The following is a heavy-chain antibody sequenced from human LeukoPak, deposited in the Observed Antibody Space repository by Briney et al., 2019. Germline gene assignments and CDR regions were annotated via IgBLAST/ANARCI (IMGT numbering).Heavy chain of an antibody. V-gene: IGHV4-4*07. Sequence: SETLSLTCTVSGGSISLYYWNWIRQPAGKGLEWIGRIFTSGITNYNPSLKSRVTMSVATSKSQFSLALSSVTAADTAVYYCAREISGSYFNPLGYMDVWGKGTTVTVSS. CDR2: IFTSGIT. CDR3: AREISGSYFNPLGYMDV. D-gene: IGHD3-10*01. CDR1: GGSISLYY. J-gene: IGHJ6*03.